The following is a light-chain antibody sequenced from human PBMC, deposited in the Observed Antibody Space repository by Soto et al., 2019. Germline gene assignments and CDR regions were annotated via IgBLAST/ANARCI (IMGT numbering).Light chain of an antibody. CDR3: QQYGSSPPVT. CDR2: GAS. J-gene: IGKJ1*01. CDR1: QSVSSSY. Sequence: EIVLTQSPGTLSLSPGERATLSCRASQSVSSSYLAWYQHKPGQTPRLLIYGASNRATGIPDRFSGSGSGTDFTLTISRREPEDFAVYFCQQYGSSPPVTFGQGTKVEIK. V-gene: IGKV3-20*01.